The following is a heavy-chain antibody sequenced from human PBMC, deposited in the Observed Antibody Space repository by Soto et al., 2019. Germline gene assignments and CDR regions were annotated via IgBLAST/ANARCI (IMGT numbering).Heavy chain of an antibody. CDR3: AREHGYCSGGSCYDY. CDR2: IIPIFGTA. D-gene: IGHD2-15*01. J-gene: IGHJ4*02. V-gene: IGHV1-69*13. CDR1: GGTFSSYA. Sequence: GASVKVSCKASGGTFSSYAISWVRQAPGQGLEWMGGIIPIFGTANYAQKFQGRVTITADESTSTAYMELSSLRSEDTAVYYCAREHGYCSGGSCYDYWGQGTLVTVSS.